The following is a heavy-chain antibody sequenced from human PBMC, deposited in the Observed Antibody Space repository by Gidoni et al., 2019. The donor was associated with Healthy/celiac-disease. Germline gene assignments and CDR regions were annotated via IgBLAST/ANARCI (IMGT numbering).Heavy chain of an antibody. CDR3: ATAEAPTYYYGSGSVYYFDY. D-gene: IGHD3-10*01. CDR2: IIPIFGTA. J-gene: IGHJ4*02. Sequence: QVQLVQSGAEVKKPGSSVTVSCKASGGTFSSYALSWVRQAPGQGLEWMGGIIPIFGTANYAQKFQGRVTITADESTSTAYMELSSLRSEDTAVYYCATAEAPTYYYGSGSVYYFDYWGQGTLVTVSS. CDR1: GGTFSSYA. V-gene: IGHV1-69*01.